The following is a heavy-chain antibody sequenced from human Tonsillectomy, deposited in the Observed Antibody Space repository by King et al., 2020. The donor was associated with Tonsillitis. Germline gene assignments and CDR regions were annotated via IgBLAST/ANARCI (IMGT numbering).Heavy chain of an antibody. J-gene: IGHJ6*02. D-gene: IGHD6-19*01. CDR1: GFTFSSYG. Sequence: VQLVESGGGVVQPGRSLRLSCAASGFTFSSYGMHWVRQAPGKGLEWVAVIWYDGSNKYYAYSVKGRFTISRENSKNTLYLQMNSLRAEDTALYYCARGGIAVAGAYYYYGMDVWGQGTTVTVSS. V-gene: IGHV3-33*01. CDR3: ARGGIAVAGAYYYYGMDV. CDR2: IWYDGSNK.